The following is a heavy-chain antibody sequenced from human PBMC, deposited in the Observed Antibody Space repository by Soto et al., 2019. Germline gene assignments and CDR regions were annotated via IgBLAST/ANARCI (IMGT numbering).Heavy chain of an antibody. V-gene: IGHV4-39*01. CDR1: GGSISSNSYY. J-gene: IGHJ4*02. CDR3: ARHAADDSVWGKADGSDY. CDR2: MYYSGAP. Sequence: QLQLQESGPGLVKPSETLSLACTVSGGSISSNSYYWDWIRQPPGKGLDWIGSMYYSGAPYNNPCRQSRVTISVDTSKNQFSLHLSSVTAAGTAVYYCARHAADDSVWGKADGSDYWGQGTLVTVSS. D-gene: IGHD3-16*01.